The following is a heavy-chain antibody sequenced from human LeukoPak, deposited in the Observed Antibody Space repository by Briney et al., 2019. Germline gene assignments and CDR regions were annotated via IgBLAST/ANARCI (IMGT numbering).Heavy chain of an antibody. CDR2: ISYDGSNK. D-gene: IGHD2-15*01. CDR1: GFTFSSYA. V-gene: IGHV3-30-3*01. CDR3: ARADVVVVAATRAYYYYGMDV. Sequence: TGGSLRLSCAASGFTFSSYAMHWVRQAPGKGLEWVPVISYDGSNKYYADSVKGRFTISGDNSKNTLYLQMNSLRAEDTAVYYCARADVVVVAATRAYYYYGMDVWGQGTTVTVSS. J-gene: IGHJ6*02.